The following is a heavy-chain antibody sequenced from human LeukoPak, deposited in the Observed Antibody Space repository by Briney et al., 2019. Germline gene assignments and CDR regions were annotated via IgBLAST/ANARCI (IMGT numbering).Heavy chain of an antibody. Sequence: SETLSLTCTLSGDSISSGSYYWSWIRQPAGKGLEWIGRIYTSGSTNYNPSLKSRVTISVDTSKNQFSLKLSPVTAADTAVYYCARERIYYDSSGSTPWWFDPWGQGTLVTVSS. D-gene: IGHD3-22*01. CDR1: GDSISSGSYY. CDR3: ARERIYYDSSGSTPWWFDP. V-gene: IGHV4-61*02. CDR2: IYTSGST. J-gene: IGHJ5*02.